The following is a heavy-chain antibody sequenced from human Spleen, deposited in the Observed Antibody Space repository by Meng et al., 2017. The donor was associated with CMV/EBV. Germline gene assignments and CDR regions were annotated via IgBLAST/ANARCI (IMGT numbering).Heavy chain of an antibody. D-gene: IGHD3-22*01. Sequence: LTCAVHGGSFSGYQYSGIRQPPGKGLEWIGEINHSGKTNYNPSLKSRVTISVDTSKNQISLRLTYVTAADTAVYYCARDYYDSNGYINWGQGTLVTVSS. CDR2: INHSGKT. J-gene: IGHJ4*02. CDR3: ARDYYDSNGYIN. V-gene: IGHV4-34*01. CDR1: GGSFSGYQ.